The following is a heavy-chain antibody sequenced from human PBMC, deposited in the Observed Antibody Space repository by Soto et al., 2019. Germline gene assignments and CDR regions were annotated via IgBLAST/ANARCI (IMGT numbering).Heavy chain of an antibody. CDR3: ARAQQQLVRYYYYGMDV. J-gene: IGHJ6*02. CDR2: IWYDGSNK. CDR1: GFTFSSYG. Sequence: QVQLVESGGGVVQPGRSLRLSCAASGFTFSSYGMHWVRQAPGKGLEWVAVIWYDGSNKYYADSVKGRFTISRDNSKNTLYLQMNSLRAEDTAVYYCARAQQQLVRYYYYGMDVWGQGTTVTVSS. V-gene: IGHV3-33*01. D-gene: IGHD6-13*01.